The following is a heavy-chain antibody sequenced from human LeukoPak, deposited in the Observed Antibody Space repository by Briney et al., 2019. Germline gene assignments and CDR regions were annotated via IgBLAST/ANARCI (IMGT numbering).Heavy chain of an antibody. J-gene: IGHJ4*02. CDR2: ISSSSYI. Sequence: GGSLRLSCAASGFTFSSYSMNWVRQAPGKGLEWVSSISSSSYIYYADSVKGRFTISRDNAKNSLYLQMNSLRAEDTAVYYCAKAPGFLSSVASYYFDYWGQGTLVTVSS. CDR1: GFTFSSYS. CDR3: AKAPGFLSSVASYYFDY. V-gene: IGHV3-21*04. D-gene: IGHD1-26*01.